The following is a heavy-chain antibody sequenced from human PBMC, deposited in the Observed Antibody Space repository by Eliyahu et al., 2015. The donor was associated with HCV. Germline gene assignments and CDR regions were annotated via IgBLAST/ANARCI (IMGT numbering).Heavy chain of an antibody. V-gene: IGHV3-33*01. CDR2: MWFDGTNE. Sequence: QVQLVESGGGVVQPGKSLRLSCVASGFSLXNXGMHWVRQAPGKGLEWVGIMWFDGTNEHYIDSVKDRFSVSMDKSKNTLFLQMSSLRGEDTGVYFCARDQGDTMVPIHGLDVWGQGITVTVSS. CDR1: GFSLXNXG. J-gene: IGHJ6*02. CDR3: ARDQGDTMVPIHGLDV. D-gene: IGHD3-10*01.